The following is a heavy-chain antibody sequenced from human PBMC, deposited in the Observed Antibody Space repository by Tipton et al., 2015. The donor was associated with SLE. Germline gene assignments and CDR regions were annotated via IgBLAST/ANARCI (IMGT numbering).Heavy chain of an antibody. D-gene: IGHD3-9*01. V-gene: IGHV1-2*02. J-gene: IGHJ4*02. Sequence: QVQLVQSGAEVRKPGASMKVSCKASGYSFTGYFMHWVRQAPGQGLEWMAWINPISGDTKYARKFQGRVTMTSDTTTTTAHLEVNSLRSDDTAVYYCAIARTLTGYFEHWGQGTLITVSS. CDR2: INPISGDT. CDR3: AIARTLTGYFEH. CDR1: GYSFTGYF.